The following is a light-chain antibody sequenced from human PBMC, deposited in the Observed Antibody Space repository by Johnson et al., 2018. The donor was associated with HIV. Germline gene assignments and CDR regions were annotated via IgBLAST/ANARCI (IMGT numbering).Light chain of an antibody. Sequence: QSVLTQPPSVSAAPGQKVTISCSGSSSNIGNNYVSWYQQLPGTAPKLLIYENNKRPSGIPDRFSGSKSGTSATLGITGLQTGDEADYYCGTWVGSLSACVFGTGTKVTFL. V-gene: IGLV1-51*02. J-gene: IGLJ1*01. CDR1: SSNIGNNY. CDR2: ENN. CDR3: GTWVGSLSACV.